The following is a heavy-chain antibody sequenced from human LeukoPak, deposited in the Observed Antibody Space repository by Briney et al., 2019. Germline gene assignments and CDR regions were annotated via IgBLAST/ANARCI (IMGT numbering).Heavy chain of an antibody. D-gene: IGHD6-19*01. V-gene: IGHV3-30-3*02. CDR2: ISYDANIK. Sequence: GGSLRLSCAASGFTFSNYAMHWVRQAPGKGLEWVAVISYDANIKDYADSVKGRFTISRDNSKNTLSLQMNSLRAEDTAVYYCAKRIPVAGPGAFDIWGQGTMVTVSS. CDR1: GFTFSNYA. J-gene: IGHJ3*02. CDR3: AKRIPVAGPGAFDI.